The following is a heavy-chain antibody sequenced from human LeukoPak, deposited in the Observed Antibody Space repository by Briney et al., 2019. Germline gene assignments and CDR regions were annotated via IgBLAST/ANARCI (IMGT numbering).Heavy chain of an antibody. CDR3: ARARAGYYMDV. J-gene: IGHJ6*03. Sequence: WGSLRLSCAASGFTFSSYGMNWVRQAPGKGLEWVSHISSTSSTIYYADSVKGRLTISRDNAKKSLYLQMDSLRAEDTAVYYCARARAGYYMDVWGKGTTVTVSS. CDR1: GFTFSSYG. V-gene: IGHV3-48*01. CDR2: ISSTSSTI.